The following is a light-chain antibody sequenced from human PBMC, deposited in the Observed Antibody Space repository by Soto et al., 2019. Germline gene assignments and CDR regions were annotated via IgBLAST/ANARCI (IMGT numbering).Light chain of an antibody. CDR2: DVN. Sequence: ALNKAAYGYGFPGQSIPISYNRTSSDVGGYNYVSWYQQLPGKAPKLIIYDVNNRSPGVSNRFSASKSANAASLTISGLQAEDEADYYCASYTSSNSLYVFGTGTKVTVL. J-gene: IGLJ1*01. CDR1: SSDVGGYNY. V-gene: IGLV2-14*03. CDR3: ASYTSSNSLYV.